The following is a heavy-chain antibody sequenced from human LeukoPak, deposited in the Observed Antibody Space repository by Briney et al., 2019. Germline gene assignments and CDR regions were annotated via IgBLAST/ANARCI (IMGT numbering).Heavy chain of an antibody. CDR3: ARLFYSNYGY. CDR2: INPNNGDT. CDR1: GYAFTGYY. V-gene: IGHV1-2*06. D-gene: IGHD4-11*01. J-gene: IGHJ4*02. Sequence: ASVKVSCKTSGYAFTGYYLHWVRQAPGQGLEWMGRINPNNGDTHYAQRFQGRVTMTRGTSISRAYMELSRLRSDDTAVYYCARLFYSNYGYWGQGTLVTVSS.